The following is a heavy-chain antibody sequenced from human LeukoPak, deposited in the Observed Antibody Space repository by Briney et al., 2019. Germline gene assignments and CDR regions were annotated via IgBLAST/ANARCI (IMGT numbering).Heavy chain of an antibody. CDR2: ISSSDSTI. CDR1: GFTFSDYY. Sequence: GGSLRLSCAASGFTFSDYYMSWIRQAPGKGLEWVSYISSSDSTIYYADSVKGRFTISRDNAKNSLYLQMNSLRAEDTAVYYCARDVPPPSEGAFDIWGQGTMVTVSS. D-gene: IGHD2-2*01. CDR3: ARDVPPPSEGAFDI. V-gene: IGHV3-11*04. J-gene: IGHJ3*02.